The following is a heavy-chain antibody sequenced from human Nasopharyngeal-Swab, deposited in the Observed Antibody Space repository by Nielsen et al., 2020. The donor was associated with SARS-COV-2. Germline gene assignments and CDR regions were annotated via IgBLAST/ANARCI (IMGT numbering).Heavy chain of an antibody. D-gene: IGHD6-19*01. J-gene: IGHJ4*02. CDR2: ISSSGTST. CDR3: AGEGSGEKKFDF. Sequence: VRQAAGRGLEWMAYISSSGTSTNYAPNIQGRVTMTRDTATSTIYMELSSLTSEDTAVYYCAGEGSGEKKFDFWGQGTLVTVSS. V-gene: IGHV1-46*01.